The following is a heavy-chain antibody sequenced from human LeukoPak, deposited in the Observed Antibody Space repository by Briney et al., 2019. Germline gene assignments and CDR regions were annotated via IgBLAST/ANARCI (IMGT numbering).Heavy chain of an antibody. V-gene: IGHV3-30*03. CDR2: ISYDGSNK. D-gene: IGHD7-27*01. CDR1: GFTFSSYG. J-gene: IGHJ4*02. CDR3: ARELLGGFDY. Sequence: PGRSLRLSCAASGFTFSSYGMHWVRQAPGKGLEWVAVISYDGSNKYYADSVKGRFTISRDNSKNTLYLQMNSLRAEDTAVYYCARELLGGFDYWGQGTLVTVSS.